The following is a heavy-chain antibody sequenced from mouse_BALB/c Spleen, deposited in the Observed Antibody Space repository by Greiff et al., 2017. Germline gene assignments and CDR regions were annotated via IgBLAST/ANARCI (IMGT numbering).Heavy chain of an antibody. Sequence: QVQLQQSGPELVKPGASVKISCKASGYAFSSSWMNWVKQRPGQGLEWIGRIYPGDGDTNYNGKFKGKATLTADKSSSTAYMQLSSLTSVDSAVYFCAREVLRDYFDYWGQGTTLTVSS. V-gene: IGHV1-82*01. CDR1: GYAFSSSW. D-gene: IGHD1-1*01. CDR3: AREVLRDYFDY. CDR2: IYPGDGDT. J-gene: IGHJ2*01.